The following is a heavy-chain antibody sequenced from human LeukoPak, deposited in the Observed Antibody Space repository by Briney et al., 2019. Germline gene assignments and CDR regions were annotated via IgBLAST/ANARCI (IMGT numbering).Heavy chain of an antibody. J-gene: IGHJ5*02. CDR1: GGSISSYY. D-gene: IGHD2-2*01. CDR2: IYYSGSTDS. CDR3: ARDRLCSSTSCYGNWFDP. V-gene: IGHV4-59*01. Sequence: SETLSLTCTVSGGSISSYYWSWVRQPPGKGLEWIGYIYYSGSTDSNSNPSLKSRVTISVDTSKNHFSLKLSSVTAADTAVYYCARDRLCSSTSCYGNWFDPWGQGTLVTVSS.